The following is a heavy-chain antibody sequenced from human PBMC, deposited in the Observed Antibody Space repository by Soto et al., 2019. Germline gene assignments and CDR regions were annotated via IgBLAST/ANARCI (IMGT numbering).Heavy chain of an antibody. D-gene: IGHD6-19*01. CDR1: GFSISSYW. J-gene: IGHJ4*02. V-gene: IGHV3-7*03. CDR3: AGGSGWLSDY. CDR2: IRKDGSEK. Sequence: EVQLVESGGGLVQPGGSLRLSCAASGFSISSYWMNWVRQAPGKGLEWVAIIRKDGSEKYYVFSVKGRFTISRDNAKISLYLQRNSPGDDDTAVYYCAGGSGWLSDYWGRGTLVTVSS.